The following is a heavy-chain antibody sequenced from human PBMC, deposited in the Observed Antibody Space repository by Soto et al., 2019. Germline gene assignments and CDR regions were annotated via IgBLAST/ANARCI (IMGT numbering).Heavy chain of an antibody. Sequence: EVQLVESGGGLVQPGGSLRLSCAASGFTFSSYEMNWVRQAPGKGLEWVSYISSSGSTIYYADSVKGRFTISRGNAKNSLYLQMNSLRAEDTAVYYCARPVVPDAPSASYYYYYGMDVWGQGTTVTVSS. J-gene: IGHJ6*02. CDR1: GFTFSSYE. D-gene: IGHD2-2*01. V-gene: IGHV3-48*03. CDR3: ARPVVPDAPSASYYYYYGMDV. CDR2: ISSSGSTI.